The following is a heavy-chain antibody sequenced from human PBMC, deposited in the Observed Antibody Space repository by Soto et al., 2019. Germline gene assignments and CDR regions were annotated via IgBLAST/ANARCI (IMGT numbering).Heavy chain of an antibody. CDR2: ISAYNGNT. Sequence: GASVRFSCRASGYTFPSYGISWVRQAPGQGLEWMGWISAYNGNTNYAQKLQGRVTMTTDTSTSTAYMELRSLRSDDTAVYYCARDWKAFEYSRSVFGYWGQGTLVTVSS. CDR1: GYTFPSYG. CDR3: ARDWKAFEYSRSVFGY. V-gene: IGHV1-18*01. J-gene: IGHJ4*02. D-gene: IGHD6-6*01.